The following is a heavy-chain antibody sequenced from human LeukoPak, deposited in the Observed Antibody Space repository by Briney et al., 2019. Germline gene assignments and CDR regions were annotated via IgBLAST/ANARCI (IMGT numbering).Heavy chain of an antibody. CDR1: GFTFSSYE. J-gene: IGHJ6*03. CDR3: ASEGRLFYYYYMDV. Sequence: GGSLRLSCAASGFTFSSYEMNWVRQAPGKGLEWVSYISSSGSTIYYADSVKGRFTISRDNAKNSLYLQMNSLRAEDTAVYYCASEGRLFYYYYMDVWGKGTTVTVSS. V-gene: IGHV3-48*03. D-gene: IGHD2-21*02. CDR2: ISSSGSTI.